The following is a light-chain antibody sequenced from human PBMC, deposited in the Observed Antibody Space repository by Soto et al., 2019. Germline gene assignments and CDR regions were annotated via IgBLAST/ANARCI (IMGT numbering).Light chain of an antibody. V-gene: IGKV3-15*01. CDR1: QSVSSN. CDR3: QQYNNWPWT. J-gene: IGKJ1*01. Sequence: EIVMTQSPVTLSVSPGERVTLSCRASQSVSSNLAWYQQKPGQAPSLLIYGASTRATGSPARFSGSGSGTDFTLTISSLQSEDFAVYYCQQYNNWPWTFGQGTKVDIK. CDR2: GAS.